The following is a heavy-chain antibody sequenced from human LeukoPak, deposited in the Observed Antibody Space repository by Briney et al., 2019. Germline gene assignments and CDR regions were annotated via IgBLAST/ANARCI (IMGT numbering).Heavy chain of an antibody. CDR2: IDNDGSDT. CDR3: AKDYYGDYVGTFDY. J-gene: IGHJ4*02. Sequence: GGSLRLSCTASGFTFAFRSYWMHWVRQAPGKGLVWISRIDNDGSDTIYADSVKGRFTISRDNAKNTLYLQMNSLRAEDTAVYYCAKDYYGDYVGTFDYWGQGTLVTVSS. D-gene: IGHD4-17*01. CDR1: GFTFAFRSYW. V-gene: IGHV3-74*01.